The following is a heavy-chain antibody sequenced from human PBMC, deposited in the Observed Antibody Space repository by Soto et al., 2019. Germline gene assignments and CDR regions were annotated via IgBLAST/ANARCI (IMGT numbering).Heavy chain of an antibody. V-gene: IGHV4-34*01. CDR1: WGSFSGFY. CDR2: INHSGST. J-gene: IGHJ4*02. D-gene: IGHD5-12*01. Sequence: ASETLSLPLAVFWGSFSGFYSRWIRQPPGKGREWIGEINHSGSTNYNPSLKSRVTISVDTSKNQFSLKLSSVTAADTAVYYCARRYSGYDFDYWGQGTLVTVSS. CDR3: ARRYSGYDFDY.